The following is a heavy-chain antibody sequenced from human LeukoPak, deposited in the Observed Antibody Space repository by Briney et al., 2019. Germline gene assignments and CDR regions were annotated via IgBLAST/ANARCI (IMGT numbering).Heavy chain of an antibody. V-gene: IGHV3-7*01. D-gene: IGHD2-15*01. J-gene: IGHJ4*02. CDR1: GFTFSSYW. CDR3: ARASGSWSYFDY. Sequence: GGSLRLSCAASGFTFSSYWMSWVRQAPGKGLEWVANIKPDGSEKYYLESVKGRFTISRDNAKNSVYLQMNSLRVDDTAVYYCARASGSWSYFDYWGQGTLVTVSS. CDR2: IKPDGSEK.